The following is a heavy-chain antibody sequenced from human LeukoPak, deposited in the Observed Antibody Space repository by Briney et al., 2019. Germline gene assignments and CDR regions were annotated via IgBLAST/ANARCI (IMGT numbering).Heavy chain of an antibody. CDR2: MNPNSSNT. CDR3: ARGGRIYSGWYHPHGY. D-gene: IGHD6-19*01. J-gene: IGHJ4*02. CDR1: GYTFTSYE. Sequence: GSSVKVSCKASGYTFTSYEINWVRQAAGQGLEWMGWMNPNSSNTGYAQKFQGRVTITRNTSISTAYMELSSLRSEDTAVYYCARGGRIYSGWYHPHGYWGQGTLVTVSS. V-gene: IGHV1-8*03.